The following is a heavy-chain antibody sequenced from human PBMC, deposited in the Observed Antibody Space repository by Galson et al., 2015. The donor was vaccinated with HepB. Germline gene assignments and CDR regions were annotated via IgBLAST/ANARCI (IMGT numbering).Heavy chain of an antibody. CDR1: GYTFTSYG. J-gene: IGHJ6*02. CDR3: ARDSIADYTDLYYYGMDV. D-gene: IGHD4-11*01. CDR2: ISAYNGNT. V-gene: IGHV1-18*04. Sequence: SVKVSCKASGYTFTSYGISWVRQAPGQGLEWMGWISAYNGNTNYAQKLQGRVTMTTDTSTSTAYMELRSLRSDDTAVYYCARDSIADYTDLYYYGMDVWGQGTTVTVSS.